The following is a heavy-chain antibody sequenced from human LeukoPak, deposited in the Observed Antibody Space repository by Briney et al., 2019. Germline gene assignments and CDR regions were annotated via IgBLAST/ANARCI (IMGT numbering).Heavy chain of an antibody. CDR3: ARDLRSGSYSNGY. CDR2: INPNSGGT. CDR1: GYTFTSYG. Sequence: ASVKVSCKASGYTFTSYGISWVRQAPGQGLEWMGWINPNSGGTNYAQKFQGRVTMTRDTSISTAYMELSRLRSDDTAVYYCARDLRSGSYSNGYWGQGTLVTVSS. V-gene: IGHV1-2*02. D-gene: IGHD1-26*01. J-gene: IGHJ4*02.